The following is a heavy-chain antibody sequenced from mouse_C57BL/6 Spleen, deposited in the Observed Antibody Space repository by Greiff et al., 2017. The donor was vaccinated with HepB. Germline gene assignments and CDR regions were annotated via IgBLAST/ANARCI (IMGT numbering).Heavy chain of an antibody. CDR3: TGEDYEGAWFAY. V-gene: IGHV6-3*01. CDR2: IRLKSDNYAT. Sequence: EVMLVESGGGLVQPGGSMKLSCVASGFTFSNYWMNWVRQSPEKGLEWVAQIRLKSDNYATHYAESVKGRFTISRDDSKSSVYLQMNNLRAEDTGIYYCTGEDYEGAWFAYWGQGTLVTVSA. CDR1: GFTFSNYW. J-gene: IGHJ3*01. D-gene: IGHD2-4*01.